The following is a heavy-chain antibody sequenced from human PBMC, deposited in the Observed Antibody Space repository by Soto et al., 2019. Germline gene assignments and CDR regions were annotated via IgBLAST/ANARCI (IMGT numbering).Heavy chain of an antibody. CDR3: ARAAPNGWTEAHHI. D-gene: IGHD6-19*01. J-gene: IGHJ3*02. CDR2: IYPGDSDI. V-gene: IGHV5-51*01. CDR1: GYRFTSYW. Sequence: PGESLKISCKGSGYRFTSYWIGWVRQMPGKGLEWMGMIYPGDSDIRYSPSFQGQVTISADRSVSTAYLQWNSLKASDTAMYYCARAAPNGWTEAHHIWGQGTMVTVSS.